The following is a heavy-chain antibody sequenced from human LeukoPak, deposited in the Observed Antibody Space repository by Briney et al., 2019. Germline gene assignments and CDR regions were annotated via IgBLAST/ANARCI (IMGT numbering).Heavy chain of an antibody. Sequence: GGSLRLSCAASGFTFSTYEMKWVRQAPGKGLEWVSYISSSGDSLYYADSVKGRFTISRDNANNSLYLQMNSLRAEDTAVYFCARLNVDNCFDPWGQGTLVTVSS. CDR2: ISSSGDSL. J-gene: IGHJ5*02. CDR1: GFTFSTYE. V-gene: IGHV3-48*03. CDR3: ARLNVDNCFDP.